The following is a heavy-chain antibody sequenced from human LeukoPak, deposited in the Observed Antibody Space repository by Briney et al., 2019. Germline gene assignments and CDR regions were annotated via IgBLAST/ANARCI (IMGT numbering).Heavy chain of an antibody. CDR3: ARLASGYSSSWYPGGFDY. D-gene: IGHD6-13*01. V-gene: IGHV4-39*07. CDR1: GGSISSSSYY. CDR2: IYYSGST. J-gene: IGHJ4*02. Sequence: SETLSLTCTVSGGSISSSSYYWGWIRQPPGKGLEWIGSIYYSGSTYYNPSLKSRVTISVDTSKNQFSLKLSSVTAADTAVYYCARLASGYSSSWYPGGFDYWGQGTLVTVSS.